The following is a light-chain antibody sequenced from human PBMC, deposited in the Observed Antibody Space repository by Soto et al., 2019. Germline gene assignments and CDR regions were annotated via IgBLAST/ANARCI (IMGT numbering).Light chain of an antibody. J-gene: IGLJ1*01. CDR1: SSDVGGYDY. Sequence: QSVLTQAACVSGSPGQSITISCTGTSSDVGGYDYVSWYQLHPGKAPKLMVFEVNNRPSGVSYRFSGSKSGNTASLTISGLQAEDEADYFCSSSSISTAYLFGTGTKVTVL. CDR2: EVN. V-gene: IGLV2-14*01. CDR3: SSSSISTAYL.